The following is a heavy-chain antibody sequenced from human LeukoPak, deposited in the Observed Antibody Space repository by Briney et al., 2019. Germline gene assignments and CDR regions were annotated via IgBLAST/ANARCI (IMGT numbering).Heavy chain of an antibody. CDR2: VYSTGSI. Sequence: TSETLSLTCSVSGGSISSSSYYWGWVRQPPGKGLEWIGSVYSTGSIYYNPSLKSRLTISIDTSKNQFSLKLRSVTAADTAVYYCARAGEMGTIRFDSWGQGTLVTVSS. J-gene: IGHJ4*02. CDR1: GGSISSSSYY. CDR3: ARAGEMGTIRFDS. D-gene: IGHD5-24*01. V-gene: IGHV4-39*01.